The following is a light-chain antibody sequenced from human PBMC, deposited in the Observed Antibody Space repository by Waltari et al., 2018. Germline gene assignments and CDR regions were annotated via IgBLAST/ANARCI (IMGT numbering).Light chain of an antibody. V-gene: IGLV3-19*01. CDR3: NSRDSSGNVV. J-gene: IGLJ2*01. Sequence: SSELTQDPAVSVALGQTVRITCQGDSRRSEYDSWYQQKPGQAPVLVIYGKNNRPSGIPDRFSGSSSGKTASLTITGAQAEDEADYYCNSRDSSGNVVFGGGTKLTVL. CDR2: GKN. CDR1: SRRSEY.